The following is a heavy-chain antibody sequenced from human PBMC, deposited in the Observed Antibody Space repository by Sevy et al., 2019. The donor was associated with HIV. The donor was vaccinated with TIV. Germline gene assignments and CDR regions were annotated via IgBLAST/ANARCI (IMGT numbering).Heavy chain of an antibody. CDR3: ARDDYDFWSGYWRPYYYGMDV. CDR2: ISSSGSTI. CDR1: GFTFSSYE. Sequence: GGSLRLSCAASGFTFSSYEMNWVRQAPGKGLEWVSYISSSGSTIYYAYSVKGRFTISRDNAKNSLYLQMNSLRAEDTAVYYCARDDYDFWSGYWRPYYYGMDVWGQGTTVTVSS. D-gene: IGHD3-3*01. V-gene: IGHV3-48*03. J-gene: IGHJ6*02.